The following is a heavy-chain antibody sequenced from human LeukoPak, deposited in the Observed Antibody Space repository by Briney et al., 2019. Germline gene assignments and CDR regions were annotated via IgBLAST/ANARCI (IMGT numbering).Heavy chain of an antibody. J-gene: IGHJ4*02. CDR3: ARDPYHYASEN. V-gene: IGHV3-11*04. Sequence: GGSLRLSCAASGFTFSNAWMSWVRQAPGKGLEWVSYISGSGTTKYYAGSVEGRFTVSRDNAKNSLFLQMNSLRSENTAVYYCARDPYHYASENWGQGTLVTVSS. CDR1: GFTFSNAW. CDR2: ISGSGTTK. D-gene: IGHD3-10*01.